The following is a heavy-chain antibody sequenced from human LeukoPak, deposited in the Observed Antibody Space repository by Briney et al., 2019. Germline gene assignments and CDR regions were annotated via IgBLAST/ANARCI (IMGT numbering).Heavy chain of an antibody. D-gene: IGHD1-26*01. CDR1: GFTFNKAW. CDR3: AKEAVPGIVGATGFDY. CDR2: IRSQIDGGAT. J-gene: IGHJ4*02. V-gene: IGHV3-15*01. Sequence: PGESLRLSCDASGFTFNKAWMSWVRQAPGKGLEWVGRIRSQIDGGATDYPALVKGRFTISRDDSKDTLYLQMNSLRAEDTAVYYCAKEAVPGIVGATGFDYWGQGTLVTVSS.